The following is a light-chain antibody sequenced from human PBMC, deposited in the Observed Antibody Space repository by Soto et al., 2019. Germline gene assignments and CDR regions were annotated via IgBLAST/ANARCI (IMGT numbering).Light chain of an antibody. J-gene: IGKJ4*01. Sequence: DIPMTQSPSTLSASVGDRVTITCRASQSISSWLAWYQQKPGKAPKLLIYKASSLESGVPSRFSGSGSGTEFTLTISSLQPDDFATYYCQQYNSYSLTFGGGTKVEMK. CDR3: QQYNSYSLT. CDR1: QSISSW. V-gene: IGKV1-5*03. CDR2: KAS.